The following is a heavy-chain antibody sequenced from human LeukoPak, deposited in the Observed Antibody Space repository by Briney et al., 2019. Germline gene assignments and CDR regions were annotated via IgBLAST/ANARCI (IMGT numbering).Heavy chain of an antibody. CDR3: AKDIKYDILTGYYEGFDY. CDR2: ISGGGGTT. CDR1: GFTFSKHG. V-gene: IGHV3-23*01. D-gene: IGHD3-9*01. Sequence: GGSLRLSCAASGFTFSKHGMSWVRQAPGKGLEWVSAISGGGGTTDYADSVKGRFTISRDNAKKSLYLQMNSLRAEDTALYYCAKDIKYDILTGYYEGFDYWGQGTLVTVSS. J-gene: IGHJ4*02.